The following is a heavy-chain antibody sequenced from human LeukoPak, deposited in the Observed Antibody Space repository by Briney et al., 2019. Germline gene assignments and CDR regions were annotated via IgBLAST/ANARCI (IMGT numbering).Heavy chain of an antibody. CDR1: GYTFAGYY. Sequence: GASVKVSCKASGYTFAGYYMHWVRQAPGQGLEWMGWINPNSGGTNYAQKFQGRVTMTRDTSISTAYMELSRLRSDDTAVYYCARVSPIFGVVINAFDIWGQGTMVTVSS. D-gene: IGHD3-3*01. V-gene: IGHV1-2*02. J-gene: IGHJ3*02. CDR3: ARVSPIFGVVINAFDI. CDR2: INPNSGGT.